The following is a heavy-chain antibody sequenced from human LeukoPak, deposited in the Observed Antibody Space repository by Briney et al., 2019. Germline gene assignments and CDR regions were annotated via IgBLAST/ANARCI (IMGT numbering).Heavy chain of an antibody. Sequence: ASVNVSCKASGYTFTGYYMHWVRQAPGPGVEWMGVINRNSGGTNYEQKFQGRVTMTRDTSISTAYMELSRLRSDDTAVYYCARDSVRLRLGELSLYGYWGQGTLVTVSS. CDR2: INRNSGGT. CDR1: GYTFTGYY. V-gene: IGHV1-2*02. CDR3: ARDSVRLRLGELSLYGY. D-gene: IGHD3-16*02. J-gene: IGHJ4*02.